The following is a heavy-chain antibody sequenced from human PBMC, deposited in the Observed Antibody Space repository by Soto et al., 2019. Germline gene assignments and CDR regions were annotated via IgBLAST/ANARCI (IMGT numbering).Heavy chain of an antibody. V-gene: IGHV4-59*01. CDR1: GGSISSYY. CDR2: MYNTGST. Sequence: PSETLSLTCTVSGGSISSYYWSWIRQPPGKGLEWIGYMYNTGSTIYNPSLKSRVTKSVDTSMNQFSLKLNSVTAADTAVYYCARDLWGYCGADCYPLDVWGQGTTVTVS. D-gene: IGHD2-21*02. CDR3: ARDLWGYCGADCYPLDV. J-gene: IGHJ6*02.